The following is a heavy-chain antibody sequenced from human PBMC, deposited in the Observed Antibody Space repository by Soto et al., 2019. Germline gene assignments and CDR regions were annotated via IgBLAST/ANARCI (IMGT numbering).Heavy chain of an antibody. CDR2: VTASGGGT. CDR3: AKALVPALTAKFGY. J-gene: IGHJ4*02. Sequence: SCAASGFIFNNYAMTWVRQAPGKGLEWVSTVTASGGGTFYANSVKGRFTISRDNSRNTLHLQMSSLRVEDTALYYCAKALVPALTAKFGYWGQGTLVTVSS. V-gene: IGHV3-23*01. CDR1: GFIFNNYA. D-gene: IGHD5-18*01.